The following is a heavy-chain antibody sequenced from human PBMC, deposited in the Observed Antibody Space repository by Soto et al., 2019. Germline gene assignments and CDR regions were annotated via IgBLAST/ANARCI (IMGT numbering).Heavy chain of an antibody. CDR2: IYRTGST. D-gene: IGHD1-7*01. CDR1: GGSFTSNNW. CDR3: ASRDPGTSVDY. Sequence: LETLSLTCAVSGGSFTSNNWWTWVRQPPGQGLEWIGEIYRTGSTNYNPSLKSRVTISLDKSENQFSLKVTSLTAADTAVYYCASRDPGTSVDYWGQGTLVTVSS. V-gene: IGHV4-4*02. J-gene: IGHJ4*02.